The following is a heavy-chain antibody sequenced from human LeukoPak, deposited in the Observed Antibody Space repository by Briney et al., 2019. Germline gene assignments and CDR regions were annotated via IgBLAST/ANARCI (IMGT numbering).Heavy chain of an antibody. CDR1: GFTFSSYW. CDR2: ISSSGSPI. V-gene: IGHV3-48*04. J-gene: IGHJ4*02. CDR3: ARNRGTYYG. D-gene: IGHD1-26*01. Sequence: PGGSLRLSCAASGFTFSSYWMSWVRQAPGKGLEWVSYISSSGSPIYYADSVKGRFTISRDNAKNSLYLQMNSLRAEDTAVYFCARNRGTYYGWGQGTLVTVSS.